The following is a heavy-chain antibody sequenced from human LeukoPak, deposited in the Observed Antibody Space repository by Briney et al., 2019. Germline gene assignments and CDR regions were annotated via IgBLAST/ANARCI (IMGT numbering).Heavy chain of an antibody. D-gene: IGHD3-10*01. CDR3: ARSMITMVRGASYFDY. V-gene: IGHV4-59*01. CDR2: IYYSGST. Sequence: LETLSLTCTVSGGSISSYYWSWIRQPPGKGLEWIGYIYYSGSTNYNPSLKSRVTISVDASKNQFSLKLSSVTAADTAVYYCARSMITMVRGASYFDYWGQGTLVTVSS. J-gene: IGHJ4*02. CDR1: GGSISSYY.